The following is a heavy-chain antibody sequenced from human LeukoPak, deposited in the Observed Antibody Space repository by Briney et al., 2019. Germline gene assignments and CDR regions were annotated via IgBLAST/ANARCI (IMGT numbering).Heavy chain of an antibody. CDR1: GYSFTSYW. CDR3: ASSSSVADAFDI. CDR2: ISAYNGNT. D-gene: IGHD6-6*01. V-gene: IGHV1-18*04. Sequence: GESLKISCKGSGYSFTSYWISWVRQAPGQGLEWMGWISAYNGNTNYAQKLQGRVTMTTDTSTSTAYIELRSLSCDDTAVYYCASSSSVADAFDIWGQGTMVTVSS. J-gene: IGHJ3*02.